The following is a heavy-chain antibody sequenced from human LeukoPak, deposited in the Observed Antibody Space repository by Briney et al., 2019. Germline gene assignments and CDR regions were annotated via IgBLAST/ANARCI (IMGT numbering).Heavy chain of an antibody. Sequence: ASVKVSCKVSGYTLTELSMHWVRQAPGQGLEWMGIINPSGGSTSYAQKFQGRVTMTRDTSTSTVYMELSSLRSEDTAVYYCARDRIHYYDSSGPSRYYYYYGMDVWGQGTTVTVSS. V-gene: IGHV1-46*01. CDR3: ARDRIHYYDSSGPSRYYYYYGMDV. CDR1: GYTLTELS. J-gene: IGHJ6*02. CDR2: INPSGGST. D-gene: IGHD3-22*01.